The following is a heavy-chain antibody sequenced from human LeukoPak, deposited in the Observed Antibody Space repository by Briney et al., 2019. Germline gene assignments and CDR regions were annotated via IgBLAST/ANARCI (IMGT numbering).Heavy chain of an antibody. Sequence: GRSLRLSCAASGFPFSSYAMHWVRQAPGKGLEWVAVISYDGSNKYYADSVKGRFTISRDNAKNSLYLQMNSLRAEDTAVYYCARVSYGDRGDYYYHMDVWGKGTTVTISS. CDR2: ISYDGSNK. D-gene: IGHD5-18*01. V-gene: IGHV3-30*04. CDR3: ARVSYGDRGDYYYHMDV. CDR1: GFPFSSYA. J-gene: IGHJ6*03.